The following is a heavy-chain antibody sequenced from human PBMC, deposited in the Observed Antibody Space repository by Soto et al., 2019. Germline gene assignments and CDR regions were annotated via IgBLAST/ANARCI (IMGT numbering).Heavy chain of an antibody. CDR1: GDSITTKGYY. CDR2: VYWTGST. V-gene: IGHV4-39*01. J-gene: IGHJ4*02. Sequence: SETLSLTCSVSGDSITTKGYYWGWIRQPPGKGLQWIGNVYWTGSTFSHPSLTSRVFISVDTSKNEFSLRLTSVTAADTAVYYCARSHYTYGLLIDYWGPGTLGTVSS. CDR3: ARSHYTYGLLIDY. D-gene: IGHD2-8*01.